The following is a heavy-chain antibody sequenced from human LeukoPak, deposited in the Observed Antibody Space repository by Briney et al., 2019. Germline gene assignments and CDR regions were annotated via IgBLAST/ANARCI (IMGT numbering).Heavy chain of an antibody. D-gene: IGHD3-3*01. Sequence: SETLSLTCIVSGDSFSDPLKNWGWLRQPPGKGLDSLGNIYPSGTTAYNPSLRSRVTMSVDTSKNQFSLKLTSLTAADTAVYYCARLTKGRFFAFNFDFWGQGSLFTVSS. CDR2: IYPSGTT. CDR1: GDSFSDPLKN. V-gene: IGHV4-39*01. J-gene: IGHJ4*02. CDR3: ARLTKGRFFAFNFDF.